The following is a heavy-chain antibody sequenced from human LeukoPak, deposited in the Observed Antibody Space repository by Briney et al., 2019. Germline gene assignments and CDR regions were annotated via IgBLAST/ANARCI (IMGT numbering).Heavy chain of an antibody. CDR2: INHSGST. CDR1: GGSFSGYY. V-gene: IGHV4-34*01. Sequence: SETLSLTCAVYGGSFSGYYWSWIRQPPGKGLEWIGEINHSGSTNYNPSLKSRVTISVDTSKNQFSLKLSSMTAADTAVYYCARHSPDIVLMVYLSYYMDVWGKGTTVTVSS. J-gene: IGHJ6*03. D-gene: IGHD2-8*01. CDR3: ARHSPDIVLMVYLSYYMDV.